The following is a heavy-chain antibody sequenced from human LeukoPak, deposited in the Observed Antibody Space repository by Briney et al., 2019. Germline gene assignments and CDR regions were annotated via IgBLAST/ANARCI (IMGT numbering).Heavy chain of an antibody. CDR1: GFTLSEVF. D-gene: IGHD2-21*01. CDR3: ATGIYCATTTCPGHGNYYYSMDV. J-gene: IGHJ6*04. V-gene: IGHV1-24*01. CDR2: FAPMDCVT. Sequence: ASVKVSCKVSGFTLSEVFMYWVRQAPGNRLERVGGFAPMDCVTVYGEWFRDRVILTDDRSSNTAYMDLSSLGADDTAVYYCATGIYCATTTCPGHGNYYYSMDVWGEGTTVSVTS.